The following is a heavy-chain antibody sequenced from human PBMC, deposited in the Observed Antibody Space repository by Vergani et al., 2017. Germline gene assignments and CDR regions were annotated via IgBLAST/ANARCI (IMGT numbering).Heavy chain of an antibody. CDR1: GDSVSINIAT. CDR3: ARGVGVGATELDY. D-gene: IGHD1-26*01. CDR2: TYYRSKLYN. Sequence: QVQLQQSGPGLVKSSQTLSLTCAISGDSVSINIATWNWIRKSPSRGLEWLGRTYYRSKLYNGYAVSVKSLITIHPETSKTQFSLQLNSVTPEDTAVYYCARGVGVGATELDYWGQGTLVTVSS. V-gene: IGHV6-1*01. J-gene: IGHJ4*02.